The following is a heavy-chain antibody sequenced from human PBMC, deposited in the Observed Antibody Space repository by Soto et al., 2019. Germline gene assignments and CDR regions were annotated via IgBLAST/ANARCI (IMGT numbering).Heavy chain of an antibody. CDR1: GFIFSRYG. Sequence: TGGSLRLSCGASGFIFSRYGMHWVRQAPGKGLEWVAVISYDGSNKYYAESVKGRFIISRDKSENTLYLQMNSLRAEDTAVYYCAKDLGSGKPYYYYAMDVWGQGTTVTVSS. D-gene: IGHD3-10*01. V-gene: IGHV3-30*18. CDR3: AKDLGSGKPYYYYAMDV. CDR2: ISYDGSNK. J-gene: IGHJ6*02.